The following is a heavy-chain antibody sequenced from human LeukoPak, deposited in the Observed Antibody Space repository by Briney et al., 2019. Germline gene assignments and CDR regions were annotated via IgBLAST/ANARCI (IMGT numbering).Heavy chain of an antibody. V-gene: IGHV1-2*02. J-gene: IGHJ4*02. CDR3: ARVYCSSTSCFYLPGY. Sequence: ASVKVSCKASGCTFTGYYIHWVRQAPGQGLEWMGWINPNSGGTNSAQKFQGRVTMTRDTSISTAYMELSRLRSDDTAVYYCARVYCSSTSCFYLPGYWGQGTLVTVSS. D-gene: IGHD2-2*01. CDR2: INPNSGGT. CDR1: GCTFTGYY.